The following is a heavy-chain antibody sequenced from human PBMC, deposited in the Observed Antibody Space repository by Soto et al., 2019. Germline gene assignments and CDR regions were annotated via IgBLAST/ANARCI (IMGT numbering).Heavy chain of an antibody. CDR1: GFTFSSYA. Sequence: GGSLRLSCAASGFTFSSYAMSWVRQAPGKGLEWVSAISGSGGSTYYADSVKGRFTISRDNSKKTLYLQMNSLRAEDTAVYYCATSPRNYFRWNWFDPWGQGTLVTVSS. J-gene: IGHJ5*02. V-gene: IGHV3-23*01. CDR2: ISGSGGST. D-gene: IGHD1-7*01. CDR3: ATSPRNYFRWNWFDP.